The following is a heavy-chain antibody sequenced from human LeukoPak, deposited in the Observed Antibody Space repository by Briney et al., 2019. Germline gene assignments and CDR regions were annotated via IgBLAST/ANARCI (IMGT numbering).Heavy chain of an antibody. CDR1: GFTFDDYA. J-gene: IGHJ4*02. D-gene: IGHD2-2*01. Sequence: PGGSLRLSCAASGFTFDDYAMHWVRQAPGKGLEWVSLISWDGGSTYYADSVKGRFTISRDNSKNSLYLQMNSLRAEDTALYYCAKDLGYCSSTSCYPGAFDYWGQGTLVNVSS. CDR3: AKDLGYCSSTSCYPGAFDY. V-gene: IGHV3-43D*03. CDR2: ISWDGGST.